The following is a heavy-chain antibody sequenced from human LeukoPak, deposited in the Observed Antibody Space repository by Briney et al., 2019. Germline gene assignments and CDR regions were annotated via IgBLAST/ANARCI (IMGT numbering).Heavy chain of an antibody. J-gene: IGHJ6*02. V-gene: IGHV3-73*01. D-gene: IGHD4-17*01. CDR1: GFTFGGST. Sequence: GGSLRHSCTASGFTFGGSTIHWVRQASGKGLEWVGRLRSKANNYATAYAASVKGRFIISRDDSKSTAYLQMNSLKLEDTAVYYCTSPIHSGDYDYFYGLDVWGQGTTVTVSS. CDR3: TSPIHSGDYDYFYGLDV. CDR2: LRSKANNYAT.